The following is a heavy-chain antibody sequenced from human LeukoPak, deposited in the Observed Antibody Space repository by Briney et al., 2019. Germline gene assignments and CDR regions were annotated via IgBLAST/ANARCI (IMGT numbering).Heavy chain of an antibody. D-gene: IGHD4-17*01. CDR3: ARDPFYGDADLDS. Sequence: GGSLRLSCAASGFPFSNYWMHWVRQAPGKGLVWVSRIKNDGSITTYADSVKGRFTISRDNAKNTLYLQMNSLRAEDTAVYYCARDPFYGDADLDSWGQGTLVTVSS. CDR1: GFPFSNYW. V-gene: IGHV3-74*01. CDR2: IKNDGSIT. J-gene: IGHJ4*02.